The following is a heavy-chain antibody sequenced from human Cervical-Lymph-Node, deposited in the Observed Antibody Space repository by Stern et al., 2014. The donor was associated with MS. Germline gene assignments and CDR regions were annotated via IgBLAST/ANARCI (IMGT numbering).Heavy chain of an antibody. CDR2: ITNTGAT. V-gene: IGHV3-11*01. CDR1: GFSFSDHY. D-gene: IGHD5-18*01. Sequence: VQLVESGGGLVKPGGSLRLSCAASGFSFSDHYMSWIRQAPGKGLEWLSYITNTGATYYAESVKGRFTISRDNARNSLYLQMDDLRVEDTAIYYCARDPDTSSKVDYWGQGTLVIVSA. J-gene: IGHJ4*02. CDR3: ARDPDTSSKVDY.